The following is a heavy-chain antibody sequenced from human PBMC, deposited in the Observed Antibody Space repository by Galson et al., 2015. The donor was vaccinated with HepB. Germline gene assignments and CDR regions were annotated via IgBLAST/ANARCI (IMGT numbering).Heavy chain of an antibody. Sequence: SLRLSCAASGFTFSTHTMNWVRQAPGKGLEWVSAFVGSGGGAHYADSVKGRFTISRDDSKNTLSLQMNSLRAEDTAVYYCARDEPSGSYRFDSWGQGALVTVSS. CDR1: GFTFSTHT. J-gene: IGHJ4*02. D-gene: IGHD1-26*01. CDR3: ARDEPSGSYRFDS. V-gene: IGHV3-23*01. CDR2: FVGSGGGA.